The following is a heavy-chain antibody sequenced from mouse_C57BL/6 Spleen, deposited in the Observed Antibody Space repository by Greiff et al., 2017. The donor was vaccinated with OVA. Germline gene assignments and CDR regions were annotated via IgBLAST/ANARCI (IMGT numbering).Heavy chain of an antibody. CDR2: ISDGGSYT. V-gene: IGHV5-4*01. D-gene: IGHD2-1*01. CDR1: GFTFSSYA. J-gene: IGHJ1*03. CDR3: ARDWGNRYFDV. Sequence: EVQVVESGGGLVKPGGSLKLSCAASGFTFSSYAMSWVRQTPEKRLEWVATISDGGSYTYYPDNVKGRFTISRDNAKNNLYLQMSHLKSEDTAMYYCARDWGNRYFDVWGTGTTVTVSS.